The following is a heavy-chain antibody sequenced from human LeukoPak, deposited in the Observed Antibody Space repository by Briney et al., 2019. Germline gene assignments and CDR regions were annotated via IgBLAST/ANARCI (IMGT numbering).Heavy chain of an antibody. CDR3: AGSGSYDYFDY. D-gene: IGHD1-26*01. CDR1: GGSISSGSYY. CDR2: IYTSGST. J-gene: IGHJ4*02. Sequence: SQTLSLTCTVSGGSISSGSYYWSWIRQPAGKGLEWIGRIYTSGSTNYNPSLKSRVTISVDTSKNQFSLKLSSVTAADTAVYYCAGSGSYDYFDYWGQGTLVTVSS. V-gene: IGHV4-61*02.